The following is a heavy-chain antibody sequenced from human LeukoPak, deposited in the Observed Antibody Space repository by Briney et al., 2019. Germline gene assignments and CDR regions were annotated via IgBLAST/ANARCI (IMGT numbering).Heavy chain of an antibody. J-gene: IGHJ4*02. CDR2: IYSGGST. Sequence: GGSLRLSCAASGFTFSSYAMHWVRQAPGKGLEWVSVIYSGGSTYYADSVKGRFTISRDNSKNTLYLQMNSLRAEDTAVYYCARFPAYYGSGSFYYFDYWGQGTLVTVSS. D-gene: IGHD3-10*01. CDR3: ARFPAYYGSGSFYYFDY. CDR1: GFTFSSYA. V-gene: IGHV3-53*01.